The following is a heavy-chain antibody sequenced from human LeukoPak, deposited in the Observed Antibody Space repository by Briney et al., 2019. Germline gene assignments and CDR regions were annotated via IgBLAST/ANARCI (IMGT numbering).Heavy chain of an antibody. D-gene: IGHD3-10*01. CDR3: GGAGS. V-gene: IGHV3-30-3*01. J-gene: IGHJ5*02. CDR1: GLIFSNYV. CDR2: ISFDGTNT. Sequence: GGSLRLSCAASGLIFSNYVMHWVRQAPGKGLEWVAVISFDGTNTHYADTVKGRFTISRDNSKNTLYLHVNSVRAEDTSVYYCGGAGSWGQGTLVTVSS.